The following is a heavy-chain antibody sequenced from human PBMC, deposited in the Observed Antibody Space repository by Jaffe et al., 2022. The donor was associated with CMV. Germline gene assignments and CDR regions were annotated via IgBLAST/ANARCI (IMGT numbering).Heavy chain of an antibody. CDR3: ATWGESSGYYPLSDYYYGMDV. Sequence: QVQLVQSGAEVKKPGSSVKVSCKASGGTFSSYAISWVRQAPGQGLEWMGGIIPIFGTANYAQKFQGRVTITADESTSTAYMELSSLRSEDTAVYYCATWGESSGYYPLSDYYYGMDVWGQGTTVTVSS. CDR1: GGTFSSYA. V-gene: IGHV1-69*01. D-gene: IGHD3-22*01. J-gene: IGHJ6*02. CDR2: IIPIFGTA.